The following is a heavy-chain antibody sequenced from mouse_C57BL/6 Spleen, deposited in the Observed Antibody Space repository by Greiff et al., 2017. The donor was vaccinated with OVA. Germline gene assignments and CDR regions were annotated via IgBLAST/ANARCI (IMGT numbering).Heavy chain of an antibody. Sequence: QVQLQQSGAELVRPGASVTLSCKASGYTFTDYEMHWVKQTPVHGLEWIGAIDPETGGTAYNQKFKGKAILTADKSSSTAYMELRSLTSEDSAVYYCTRNPYDGYSWFAYWGQGTLVTVSA. CDR2: IDPETGGT. CDR1: GYTFTDYE. V-gene: IGHV1-15*01. CDR3: TRNPYDGYSWFAY. J-gene: IGHJ3*01. D-gene: IGHD2-3*01.